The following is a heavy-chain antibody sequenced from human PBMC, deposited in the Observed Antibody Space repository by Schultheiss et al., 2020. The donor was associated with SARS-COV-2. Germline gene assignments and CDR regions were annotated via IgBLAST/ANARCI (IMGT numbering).Heavy chain of an antibody. V-gene: IGHV1-46*01. CDR1: GYTFTSYY. CDR2: INPSGGST. J-gene: IGHJ4*02. D-gene: IGHD4-23*01. Sequence: ASVKVSCKASGYTFTSYYMHWVRQAPGQGLEWMGIINPSGGSTSYAQKFQGRVTMTRDTSTSTVYMELSSLRSEDTAVYYCARGLGLYGGNSGGVFDYWGQGTLVTVSS. CDR3: ARGLGLYGGNSGGVFDY.